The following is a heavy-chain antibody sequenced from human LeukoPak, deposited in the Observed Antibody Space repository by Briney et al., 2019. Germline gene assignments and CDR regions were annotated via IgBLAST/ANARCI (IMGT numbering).Heavy chain of an antibody. CDR1: GYSISSGYY. CDR3: ARDRPMTTVTWGYYYYYMDV. J-gene: IGHJ6*03. D-gene: IGHD4-11*01. V-gene: IGHV4-38-2*02. Sequence: PSETLSLTCTVSGYSISSGYYWGWIRQPPGKGLEWIGYIYYSGSTNYNPSLKSRVTISVDTSKNQFSLKLSSVTAADTAVYYCARDRPMTTVTWGYYYYYMDVWGKGTTVTVSS. CDR2: IYYSGST.